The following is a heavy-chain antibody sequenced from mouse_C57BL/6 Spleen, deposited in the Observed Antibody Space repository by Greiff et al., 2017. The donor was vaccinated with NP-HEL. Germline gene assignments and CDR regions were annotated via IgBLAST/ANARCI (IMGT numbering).Heavy chain of an antibody. D-gene: IGHD2-5*01. CDR3: ARYYSNYGFDY. V-gene: IGHV1-69*01. J-gene: IGHJ2*01. Sequence: QVQLQQPGAELVMPGASVKLSCKASGYTFTSYWMHWVKQRPGQGLEWIGEIDPSDSYTNYNQKFKGKSTLTVDKSSSTAYMQLSSLTSEDSAVYYCARYYSNYGFDYWGQGTTLTVSS. CDR2: IDPSDSYT. CDR1: GYTFTSYW.